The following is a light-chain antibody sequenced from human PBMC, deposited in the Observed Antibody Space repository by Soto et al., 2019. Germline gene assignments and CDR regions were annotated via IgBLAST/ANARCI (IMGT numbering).Light chain of an antibody. CDR1: QGISSY. V-gene: IGKV1-9*01. CDR3: QQLNSYPL. CDR2: AAS. Sequence: DVKLTQSPSFLSAAVGDRVTITFRASQGISSYLAWYQQKPGKAPKPLIYAASTLQSGVPSRFRGSGYGTEFALTISSLQPEDFATYYCQQLNSYPLFGGGTKVDI. J-gene: IGKJ4*01.